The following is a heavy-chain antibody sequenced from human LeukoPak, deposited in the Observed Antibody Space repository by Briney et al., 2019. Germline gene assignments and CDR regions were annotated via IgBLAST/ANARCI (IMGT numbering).Heavy chain of an antibody. CDR2: IKQGGSEK. D-gene: IGHD4-23*01. Sequence: GGSLRLSCTTSGFAFSNYWMSWVRQAQGKGLEWVANIKQGGSEKHYVDSVKGRFTISRDNAKNSLFLQMNSLRAEDTALYYCARGVLRWEYFDYWGQGTLVTVSS. CDR1: GFAFSNYW. J-gene: IGHJ4*02. V-gene: IGHV3-7*03. CDR3: ARGVLRWEYFDY.